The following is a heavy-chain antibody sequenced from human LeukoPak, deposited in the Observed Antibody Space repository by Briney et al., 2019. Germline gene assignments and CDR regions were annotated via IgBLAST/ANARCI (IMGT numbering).Heavy chain of an antibody. Sequence: ASVKVSCKVSGYTLTELSMHWVRQAPGKGLEWMGGFDPEDGETIYAQKFQGRVTMTEDTSTDTAYMELSSLRSEDTAVYYCATDPSGAPLTGYPYWGQGTLVTVSS. CDR3: ATDPSGAPLTGYPY. CDR2: FDPEDGET. J-gene: IGHJ4*02. D-gene: IGHD3-9*01. V-gene: IGHV1-24*01. CDR1: GYTLTELS.